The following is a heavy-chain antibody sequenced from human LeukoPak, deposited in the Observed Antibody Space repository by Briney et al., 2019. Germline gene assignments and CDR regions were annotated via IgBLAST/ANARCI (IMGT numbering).Heavy chain of an antibody. Sequence: GGSLRLSCAASGFTFDDYAMHWVRQAPGKGLEWVSGISWNSGSIGYADSVKGRFTISRDNAKNSLYLQMNSLGAEDTAVYYCAKENYYDSSGPDYWGQGTLVTVSS. D-gene: IGHD3-22*01. CDR3: AKENYYDSSGPDY. J-gene: IGHJ4*02. V-gene: IGHV3-9*01. CDR2: ISWNSGSI. CDR1: GFTFDDYA.